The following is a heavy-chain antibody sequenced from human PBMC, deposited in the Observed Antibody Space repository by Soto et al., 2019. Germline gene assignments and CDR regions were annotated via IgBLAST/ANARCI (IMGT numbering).Heavy chain of an antibody. CDR1: GGTFSSYA. Sequence: QVQLVQSGAEVQKPGSSVKVSCKASGGTFSSYAISWVRQAPGQGLEWMGGIIPIFGTANYAQKFQGRVTITADESTSTAYMELSSLRSEDTAVYYCARDSRSSGSYWGYYYYYGMDVWGQGTTVTVSS. CDR3: ARDSRSSGSYWGYYYYYGMDV. J-gene: IGHJ6*02. V-gene: IGHV1-69*01. D-gene: IGHD1-26*01. CDR2: IIPIFGTA.